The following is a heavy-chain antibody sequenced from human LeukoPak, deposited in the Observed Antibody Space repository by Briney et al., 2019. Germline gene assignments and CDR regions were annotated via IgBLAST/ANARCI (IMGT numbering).Heavy chain of an antibody. J-gene: IGHJ4*02. V-gene: IGHV3-7*01. CDR2: IKQDGSEK. CDR1: GFTFSSYW. D-gene: IGHD6-19*01. CDR3: ARVSKKQWLVGYYFDY. Sequence: GGSLRLSCAASGFTFSSYWMSWVRQAPGKGLEWVANIKQDGSEKYYVDSVKGRFTISRDNAKNSLYLQMNSLRAEDTAVYYCARVSKKQWLVGYYFDYWGQGTLVTVSS.